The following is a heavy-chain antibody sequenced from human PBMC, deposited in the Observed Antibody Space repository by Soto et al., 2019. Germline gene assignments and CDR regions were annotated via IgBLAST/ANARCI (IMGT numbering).Heavy chain of an antibody. CDR2: IYYSGST. Sequence: SETLSVPGPVSGGSISSYYWSWIRQPPGKGLEWIGYIYYSGSTNYNPSLKSRVTISVDTSKNQFSLKLSSVTAADTAVYYCAREYCSSTSCYMGNFDYWGQGTLVTVS. J-gene: IGHJ4*02. V-gene: IGHV4-59*01. CDR1: GGSISSYY. D-gene: IGHD2-2*02. CDR3: AREYCSSTSCYMGNFDY.